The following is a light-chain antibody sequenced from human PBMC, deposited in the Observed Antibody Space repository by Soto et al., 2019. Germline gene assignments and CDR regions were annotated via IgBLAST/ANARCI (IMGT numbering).Light chain of an antibody. CDR3: QQFGISPWT. V-gene: IGKV3-20*01. J-gene: IGKJ1*01. CDR1: QSVTRH. Sequence: EIVLTQPPAALSLSPGERVTLSCRATQSVTRHLAWYLQKPGQAPRLLIYGVSNRAAGIPDRFSGRGTATDFTLTISRLEPEDYGVYYCQQFGISPWTFGQGTKVDIK. CDR2: GVS.